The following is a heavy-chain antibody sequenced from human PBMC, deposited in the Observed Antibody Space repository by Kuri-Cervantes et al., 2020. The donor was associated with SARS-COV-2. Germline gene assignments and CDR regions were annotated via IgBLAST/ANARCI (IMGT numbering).Heavy chain of an antibody. CDR1: GFTFSSYG. J-gene: IGHJ6*02. CDR2: IWYDGSNK. Sequence: GGSRRLSCAASGFTFSSYGMHRVRQAPGKGLEWVAVIWYDGSNKYYADSVKGRFTISRDNSKNTLYLQMNSLRAEDTAVYYCAREGYYEPTDMDVWGQGTTVTVSS. V-gene: IGHV3-33*08. D-gene: IGHD3-22*01. CDR3: AREGYYEPTDMDV.